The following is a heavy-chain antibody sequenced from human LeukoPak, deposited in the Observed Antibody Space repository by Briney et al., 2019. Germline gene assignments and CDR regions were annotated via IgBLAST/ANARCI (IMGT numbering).Heavy chain of an antibody. J-gene: IGHJ4*02. D-gene: IGHD4-17*01. Sequence: GGSLRHSCAASGFTFSSYPMSWVRQAAGKGLEWVSAINGRGGRTYYAGSVKGRFILSRHNSRNTLYLQMNRQRAERPPVHYLARGTYGDLDYWGQGTLVTVSS. V-gene: IGHV3-23*01. CDR1: GFTFSSYP. CDR2: INGRGGRT. CDR3: ARGTYGDLDY.